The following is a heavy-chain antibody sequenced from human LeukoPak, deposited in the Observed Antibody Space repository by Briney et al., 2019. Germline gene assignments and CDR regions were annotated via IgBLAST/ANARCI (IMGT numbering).Heavy chain of an antibody. CDR1: GGSLCSSSYY. Sequence: SETLSLPCTVSGGSLCSSSYYWGWIRQPPGKGLEWIGSIYYSGSTDSNPTLKRRVTISIDTAKTQCSLKLSSVTAADTAVYYCARRSVVVTEDAFDSWGQGTMVTVSS. J-gene: IGHJ3*02. CDR3: ARRSVVVTEDAFDS. CDR2: IYYSGST. D-gene: IGHD2-21*02. V-gene: IGHV4-39*01.